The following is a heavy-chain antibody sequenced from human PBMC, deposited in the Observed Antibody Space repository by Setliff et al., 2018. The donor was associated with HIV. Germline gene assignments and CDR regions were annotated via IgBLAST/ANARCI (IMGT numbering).Heavy chain of an antibody. V-gene: IGHV3-23*01. CDR2: ISADGLTT. CDR3: ARDPGSSSFDY. CDR1: GFTFNTYA. D-gene: IGHD6-19*01. Sequence: PGGSLRLSCAASGFTFNTYAVTWVRQAPGKGLEWVSVISADGLTTFYADSVKGRFTISRDNSKDTLYLQMNSLRAEDTALYYCARDPGSSSFDYWGQGTPVTVSS. J-gene: IGHJ4*02.